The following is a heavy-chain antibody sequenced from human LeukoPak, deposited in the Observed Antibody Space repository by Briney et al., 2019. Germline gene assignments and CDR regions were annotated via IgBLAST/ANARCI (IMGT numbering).Heavy chain of an antibody. V-gene: IGHV1-69*13. CDR2: LIPLFGRA. J-gene: IGHJ4*02. CDR3: ASPKENNDYYFDY. D-gene: IGHD1/OR15-1a*01. CDR1: GGTFRNYA. Sequence: SVKVSCKASGGTFRNYALSWVRQAPGQGLEWMGGLIPLFGRAEYAQKFQGRVTITADEATNTAYLELSSLTSDDTAIYYCASPKENNDYYFDYWGQGTLVTVST.